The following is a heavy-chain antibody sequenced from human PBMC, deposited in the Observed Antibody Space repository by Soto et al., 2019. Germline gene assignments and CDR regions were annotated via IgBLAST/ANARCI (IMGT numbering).Heavy chain of an antibody. CDR1: GGSISSSNW. CDR2: IYHSGST. Sequence: SETLSLTCAVSGGSISSSNWWSWVRQPPGKGLEWIGEIYHSGSTNYNPSLKSRVTISVDKSKNQFSLKLSSVTAADTAVYYCVRMFTSENWFDPWGQGTLVTVSS. CDR3: VRMFTSENWFDP. D-gene: IGHD3-10*02. J-gene: IGHJ5*02. V-gene: IGHV4-4*02.